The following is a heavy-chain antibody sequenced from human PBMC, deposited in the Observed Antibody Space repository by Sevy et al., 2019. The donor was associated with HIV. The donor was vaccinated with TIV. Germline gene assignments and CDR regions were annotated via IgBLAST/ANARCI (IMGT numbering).Heavy chain of an antibody. CDR1: GFTFSSYS. V-gene: IGHV3-30-3*01. J-gene: IGHJ1*01. CDR2: ISYDGSNK. D-gene: IGHD1-1*01. CDR3: ALERLSSDVAEYFQN. Sequence: GGSLRLSCATSGFTFSSYSMHWVRQAPGKGLEWVATISYDGSNKHYADSVKGRFTISRENFKNSLSLQMNSLRAEDTAMYYCALERLSSDVAEYFQNWGQGTLVTVSS.